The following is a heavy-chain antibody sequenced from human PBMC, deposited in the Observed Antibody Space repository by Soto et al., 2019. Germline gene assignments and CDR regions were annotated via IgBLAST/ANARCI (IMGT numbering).Heavy chain of an antibody. V-gene: IGHV4-59*01. CDR2: IYYSGST. D-gene: IGHD6-13*01. CDR3: ARDLDGDHSSSFGY. J-gene: IGHJ4*02. CDR1: GGSISSYY. Sequence: KPSETLSLTCTVSGGSISSYYWSWIRQPPGKGLEWIGYIYYSGSTNYNPSLKSRVTISVDTSKNQFSLKLSSVTAADTAVYYCARDLDGDHSSSFGYWGQGTLVTVSS.